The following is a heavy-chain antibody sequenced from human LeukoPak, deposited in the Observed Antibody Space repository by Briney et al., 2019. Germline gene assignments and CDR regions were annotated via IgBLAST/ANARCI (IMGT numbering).Heavy chain of an antibody. CDR2: IYYSGST. D-gene: IGHD3-10*01. CDR3: ARRLGRKFGERFYYYHYMDV. Sequence: PSETLSLTCTISGGSISSSSYHWGWIRQPPGKGLEWIGSIYYSGSTYYNPSLKSRVTISVDTSKNQFSLKLSSVTAADTAVYYCARRLGRKFGERFYYYHYMDVWGKGTTVTISS. J-gene: IGHJ6*03. CDR1: GGSISSSSYH. V-gene: IGHV4-39*07.